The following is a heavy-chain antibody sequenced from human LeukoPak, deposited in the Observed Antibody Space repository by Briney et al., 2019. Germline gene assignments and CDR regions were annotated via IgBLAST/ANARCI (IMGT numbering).Heavy chain of an antibody. V-gene: IGHV4-30-4*01. J-gene: IGHJ4*02. D-gene: IGHD3-22*01. CDR3: ARVVGTYYYDSSGYLFDY. CDR2: IYYSGST. CDR1: GGSISSGDYY. Sequence: SETLSLTCTVSGGSISSGDYYWSRIRQPPGKGLEWIGYIYYSGSTYYNPSLKGRVTISVDTSKNQFSLKLSSVTAADTAVYYCARVVGTYYYDSSGYLFDYWGQGTLVTVSS.